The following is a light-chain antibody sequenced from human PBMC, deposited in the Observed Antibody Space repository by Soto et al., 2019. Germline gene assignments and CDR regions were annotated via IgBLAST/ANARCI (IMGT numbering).Light chain of an antibody. J-gene: IGKJ1*01. V-gene: IGKV1-39*01. Sequence: DIQMTQSPSSLSASVGDRVTITCRAGRNIINYLNWYQQKPGKAPNLLIFAASNLQPGVPSRFSGSGSGTDFTLTITNLQPEDSATYYCQQSYTTRPMFGQGTKVEVQ. CDR1: RNIINY. CDR2: AAS. CDR3: QQSYTTRPM.